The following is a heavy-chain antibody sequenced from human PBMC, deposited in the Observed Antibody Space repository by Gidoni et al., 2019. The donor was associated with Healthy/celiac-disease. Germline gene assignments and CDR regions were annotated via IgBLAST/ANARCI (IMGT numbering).Heavy chain of an antibody. Sequence: QVQLVESGGGVVKPGGSLRLSCAAAGFTFSDYYMSWIRQAPGKGLEWVSYISSSSSYTNYADSVKGRFTISRDNAKNSLYLQMNSLRAEDTAVYYCARVGGSGSYLVDYWGQGTLVTVSS. CDR3: ARVGGSGSYLVDY. CDR2: ISSSSSYT. J-gene: IGHJ4*02. CDR1: GFTFSDYY. V-gene: IGHV3-11*05. D-gene: IGHD3-10*01.